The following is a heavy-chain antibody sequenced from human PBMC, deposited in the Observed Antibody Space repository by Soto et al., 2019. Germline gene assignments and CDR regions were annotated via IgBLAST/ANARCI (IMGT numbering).Heavy chain of an antibody. D-gene: IGHD6-6*01. CDR1: GYTFTNYG. CDR2: VSPYNGNT. J-gene: IGHJ6*02. CDR3: ARVIAARPDYGMDV. V-gene: IGHV1-18*01. Sequence: ASVKVSCKASGYTFTNYGLSWVRQAPGQGLEWMGWVSPYNGNTKYAQKFQGRVTMTTDTSTSTPYMELRSLRPDDTAVYYRARVIAARPDYGMDVWGQGTTVTVSS.